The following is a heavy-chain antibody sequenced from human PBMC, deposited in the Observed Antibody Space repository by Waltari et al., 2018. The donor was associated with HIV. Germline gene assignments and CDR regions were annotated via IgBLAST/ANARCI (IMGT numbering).Heavy chain of an antibody. CDR1: GFPFSRYG. Sequence: QVQLVESGGGVVQPGRSLRLSCAASGFPFSRYGSHWVRQAPGKGLEWVAVIWHDETNKYYADSVTGRFTISRDNSMNTLYLQMNSLRAEDTAMYYCAKEDSSSSDPHYFDYWGQGTLVTVSS. J-gene: IGHJ4*02. D-gene: IGHD6-6*01. CDR3: AKEDSSSSDPHYFDY. CDR2: IWHDETNK. V-gene: IGHV3-30*18.